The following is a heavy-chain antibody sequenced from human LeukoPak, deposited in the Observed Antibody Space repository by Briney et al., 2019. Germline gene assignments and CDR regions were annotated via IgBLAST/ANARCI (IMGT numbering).Heavy chain of an antibody. D-gene: IGHD3-22*01. V-gene: IGHV1-18*01. CDR3: ARPYYDSSGYYDY. J-gene: IGHJ4*02. Sequence: ASVKVSCKASGYTFTTHDINWVRQVPGQGLEWMGWISAYNGNTNYAQKLQGRVTMTTDTSTSTAYMELRSLRSDDTAVYYCARPYYDSSGYYDYWGQGTLVTVSS. CDR2: ISAYNGNT. CDR1: GYTFTTHD.